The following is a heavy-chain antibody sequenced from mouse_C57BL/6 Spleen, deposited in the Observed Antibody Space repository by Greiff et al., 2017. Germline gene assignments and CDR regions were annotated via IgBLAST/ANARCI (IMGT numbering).Heavy chain of an antibody. CDR1: GYTFTSYW. D-gene: IGHD2-4*01. Sequence: VQLQQPGAELVKPGASVKLSCKASGYTFTSYWITWVKQRPGQGLEWIGNIYPGSGSTNYNEKFKSKATLTVDTSSSTVYMQLSNLTSEDSAVYYCAKIEYDYDPLWYFDDWGTGTTVTVSS. V-gene: IGHV1-55*01. J-gene: IGHJ1*03. CDR2: IYPGSGST. CDR3: AKIEYDYDPLWYFDD.